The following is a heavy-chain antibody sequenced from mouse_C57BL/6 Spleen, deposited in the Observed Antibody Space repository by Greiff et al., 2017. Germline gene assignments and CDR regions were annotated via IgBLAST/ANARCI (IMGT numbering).Heavy chain of an antibody. D-gene: IGHD2-3*01. CDR2: IDPETGGT. V-gene: IGHV1-15*01. CDR3: TRKGSHDGYFDD. Sequence: VKLMESGAELVRPGASVTLSCKASGYTFTDYEMHWVKQTPVHGLEWIGAIDPETGGTAYNQKFKGKAILTADKSSRTAYMALRSLTSEDSAVYYCTRKGSHDGYFDDWGQGTTLTVSS. CDR1: GYTFTDYE. J-gene: IGHJ2*01.